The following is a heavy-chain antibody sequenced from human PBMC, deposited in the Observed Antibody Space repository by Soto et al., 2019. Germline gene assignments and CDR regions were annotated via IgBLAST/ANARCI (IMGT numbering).Heavy chain of an antibody. V-gene: IGHV4-34*01. CDR3: ARSSRSYPPYYFDY. Sequence: ETLSLTCAVYGGSFSGYYWSWIRQPPGKGLEWIGEINHSGSTNYNPSLKSRVTISVDTSKNQFSLKLSSVTAADTAVYYCARSSRSYPPYYFDYWGQGTLVTVSS. CDR2: INHSGST. J-gene: IGHJ4*02. CDR1: GGSFSGYY. D-gene: IGHD3-16*02.